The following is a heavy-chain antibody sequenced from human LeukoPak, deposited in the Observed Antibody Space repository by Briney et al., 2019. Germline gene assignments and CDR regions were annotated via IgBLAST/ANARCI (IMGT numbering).Heavy chain of an antibody. J-gene: IGHJ6*04. D-gene: IGHD4-11*01. V-gene: IGHV1-46*01. CDR1: GYTFTSYY. Sequence: GASVKVSCKASGYTFTSYYMHWVRQAPGQGLEWMGIINPSGGSTSYAQKFQGRVTMTRDMSTSTVYMELSSLRSEDTAVYYCARDPTVTRGRMDVWGKGTTVTVSS. CDR2: INPSGGST. CDR3: ARDPTVTRGRMDV.